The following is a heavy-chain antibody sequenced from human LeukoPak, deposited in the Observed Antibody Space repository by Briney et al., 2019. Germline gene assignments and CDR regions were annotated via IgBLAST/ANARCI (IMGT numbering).Heavy chain of an antibody. J-gene: IGHJ4*02. Sequence: PGGSLRLSCAASGFTFSSYAMHWVRQAPGKGLEWVAVISYDGSNKYYADSVKGRFTISRDNSKNTLYLQMNSLRAEDTAVYYCASQYCSSTSCYAGYFDYWGQGTLVTVSS. CDR1: GFTFSSYA. CDR3: ASQYCSSTSCYAGYFDY. D-gene: IGHD2-2*01. CDR2: ISYDGSNK. V-gene: IGHV3-30-3*01.